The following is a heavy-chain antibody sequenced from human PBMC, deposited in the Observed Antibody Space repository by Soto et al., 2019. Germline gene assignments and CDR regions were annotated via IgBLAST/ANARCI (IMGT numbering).Heavy chain of an antibody. J-gene: IGHJ4*02. D-gene: IGHD3-22*01. CDR1: GFTFSSYG. Sequence: GGSLRLSCAASGFTFSSYGMHWVRQAPGKGLEWVSSISSSSSYIYYADSVKGRFTISRDNAKNSLYLQMNSLRAEDTAVYYCARDPSSGYYFDYWGQGTLVTVSS. V-gene: IGHV3-21*01. CDR3: ARDPSSGYYFDY. CDR2: ISSSSSYI.